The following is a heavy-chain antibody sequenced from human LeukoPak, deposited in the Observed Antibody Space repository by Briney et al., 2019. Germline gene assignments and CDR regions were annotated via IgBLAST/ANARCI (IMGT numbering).Heavy chain of an antibody. J-gene: IGHJ5*02. CDR1: GYTLTELS. D-gene: IGHD3-10*01. V-gene: IGHV1-24*01. CDR3: ATLLGWFGSSNWFDP. Sequence: XSVKVSCKVSGYTLTELSMHWVRQAPGKGLEWMGGFDPEDGETIYAQKFQGRVTMTEDTSTDTAYMELSSLRSEDTAVYYCATLLGWFGSSNWFDPWGQGTLVTVSS. CDR2: FDPEDGET.